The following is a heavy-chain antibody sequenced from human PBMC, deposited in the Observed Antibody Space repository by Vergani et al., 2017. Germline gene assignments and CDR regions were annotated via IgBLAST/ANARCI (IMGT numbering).Heavy chain of an antibody. CDR3: ARDRYGGSGY. V-gene: IGHV4-59*01. CDR2: IYYSGRT. J-gene: IGHJ4*02. D-gene: IGHD4-23*01. Sequence: QVQLQESGPGLVKPSETLSLTFTVSVGSISSYYWSWIRQPPGKGLEWIGYIYYSGRTTYNPSLKSRVTISVDTSKNQFSLKLSSVTAADTAVYYCARDRYGGSGYWGQGTLVTVSS. CDR1: VGSISSYY.